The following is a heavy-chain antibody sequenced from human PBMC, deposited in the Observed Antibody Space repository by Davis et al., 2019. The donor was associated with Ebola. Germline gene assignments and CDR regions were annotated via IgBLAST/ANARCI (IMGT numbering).Heavy chain of an antibody. Sequence: ASVKVSCKASGYTFTGYYMHWVRQAPGQGLEWMGWINPNSGGTNYAQKFQGRVTMTRDTSISTAYMELSRLRSDDTAVYYCAKGRGSWEAPAFDIWGQGTMVTVSS. D-gene: IGHD3-10*01. V-gene: IGHV1-2*02. CDR3: AKGRGSWEAPAFDI. CDR2: INPNSGGT. CDR1: GYTFTGYY. J-gene: IGHJ3*02.